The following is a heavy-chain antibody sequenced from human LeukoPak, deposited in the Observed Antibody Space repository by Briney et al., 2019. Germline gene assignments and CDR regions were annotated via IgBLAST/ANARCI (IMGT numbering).Heavy chain of an antibody. D-gene: IGHD1-26*01. J-gene: IGHJ5*02. CDR2: IYTSGST. CDR3: ARHKGSYSGNYYWFDP. V-gene: IGHV4-4*09. Sequence: SETLSLTCTVSGGSISSYYWSWIRQPPGKGLEWIGYIYTSGSTNYNPSLKSRVTISVDTSKNQFSLKLSSVTAADTAVYYCARHKGSYSGNYYWFDPWGQGTLVTVSS. CDR1: GGSISSYY.